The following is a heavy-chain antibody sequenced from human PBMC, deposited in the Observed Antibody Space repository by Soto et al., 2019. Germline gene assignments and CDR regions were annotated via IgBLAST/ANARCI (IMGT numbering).Heavy chain of an antibody. V-gene: IGHV3-21*01. CDR1: GFTFSSYT. CDR3: ARDSVRDYLYYYYGMDV. Sequence: GGSLRLSCAASGFTFSSYTMNWVRRAPGRGLEWVSSIGTSSSYIYYADSVKGRFTISRDNAKNSLFLQMNSLRADDTAVYYCARDSVRDYLYYYYGMDVWGQGTTVTVS. D-gene: IGHD4-17*01. CDR2: IGTSSSYI. J-gene: IGHJ6*02.